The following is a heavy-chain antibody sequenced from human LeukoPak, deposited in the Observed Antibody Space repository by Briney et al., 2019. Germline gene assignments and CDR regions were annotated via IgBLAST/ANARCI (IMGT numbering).Heavy chain of an antibody. CDR2: INIDERIT. V-gene: IGHV3-74*01. J-gene: IGHJ4*02. D-gene: IGHD3-22*01. CDR3: AKDGGSGYYYFDY. Sequence: GGSLRLSCAASGFSFSTQRMHWVRQAPGKGLVWASYINIDERITGHADSVKGRFTISRDNAKNTSYLQMNSLRAEDTAVYYCAKDGGSGYYYFDYWGQGTLVTVSS. CDR1: GFSFSTQR.